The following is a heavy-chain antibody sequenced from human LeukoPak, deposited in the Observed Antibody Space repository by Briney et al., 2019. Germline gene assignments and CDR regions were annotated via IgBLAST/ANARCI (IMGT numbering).Heavy chain of an antibody. CDR3: FCGDDY. D-gene: IGHD4-17*01. CDR1: GFTFSDHY. J-gene: IGHJ4*02. CDR2: INSDGSST. Sequence: PGGSRRLSCAASGFTFSDHYMHWVRQAPGKGLVWVSRINSDGSSTSYADSVKGRFTISRDNAKNTLYLQMNSLRAEDTAVYYCFCGDDYWGQGTLVTVSS. V-gene: IGHV3-74*01.